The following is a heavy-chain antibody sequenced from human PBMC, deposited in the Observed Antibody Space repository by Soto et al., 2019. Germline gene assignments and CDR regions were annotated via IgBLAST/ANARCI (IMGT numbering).Heavy chain of an antibody. CDR3: ARLIRCKTNSCYFDY. D-gene: IGHD2-2*01. CDR1: GGSFSGYY. V-gene: IGHV4-34*01. J-gene: IGHJ4*02. CDR2: ISYSGST. Sequence: SETLSLTCAVYGGSFSGYYWTWIRQSPGKGLEWIGQISYSGSTNYNLSLKSRVFISIGTSNNQFFLELTSVTAADTAVFYCARLIRCKTNSCYFDYWGQGTLVTVSS.